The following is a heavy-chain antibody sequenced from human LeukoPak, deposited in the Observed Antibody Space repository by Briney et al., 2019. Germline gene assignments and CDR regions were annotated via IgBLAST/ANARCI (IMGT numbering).Heavy chain of an antibody. V-gene: IGHV3-23*01. CDR3: AKERYGDYDNWFDP. CDR2: ISGSGGST. Sequence: GASLRLSCAASGFTFSSYAMSWVRQAPGKGLEWVSGISGSGGSTYYADSVKGRFTISRDNSKKTLYLQMNSLRAEDTAVYYCAKERYGDYDNWFDPWGQGTLVTVSP. CDR1: GFTFSSYA. D-gene: IGHD4-17*01. J-gene: IGHJ5*02.